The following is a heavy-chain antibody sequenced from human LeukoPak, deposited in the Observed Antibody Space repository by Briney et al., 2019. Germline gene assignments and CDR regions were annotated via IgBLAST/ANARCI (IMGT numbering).Heavy chain of an antibody. V-gene: IGHV1-8*03. CDR2: MNPNSGNT. CDR3: ARVGGGYYYYYMDV. Sequence: ASVKVSYKASGYTFTSYDINWVRQATGQGLEWMGWMNPNSGNTGYAQKFQGRVTITRNTSISTAYMELSSLRSEDPPVYYCARVGGGYYYYYMDVWGKGTTVTVSS. D-gene: IGHD3-10*01. J-gene: IGHJ6*03. CDR1: GYTFTSYD.